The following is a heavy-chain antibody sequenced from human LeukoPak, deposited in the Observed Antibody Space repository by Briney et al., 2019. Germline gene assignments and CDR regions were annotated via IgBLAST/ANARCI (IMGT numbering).Heavy chain of an antibody. D-gene: IGHD6-6*01. J-gene: IGHJ4*02. V-gene: IGHV4-39*01. CDR2: ISHTGTT. CDR3: ASSYSSSSTADY. CDR1: GASITIPDYY. Sequence: PSETLSLTCAVSGASITIPDYYWGWIRLPPGKGLEWIGTISHTGTTYYNPSLKSRVTISVDTSKNQFSLKLSSVTAADTAVYYCASSYSSSSTADYWGQGTLVTVSS.